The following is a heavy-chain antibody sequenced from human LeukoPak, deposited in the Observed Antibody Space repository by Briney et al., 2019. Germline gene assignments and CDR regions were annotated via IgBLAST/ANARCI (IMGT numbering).Heavy chain of an antibody. J-gene: IGHJ4*02. D-gene: IGHD3-22*01. Sequence: SGPTLVNPTQTLTLTCTFSGFSLSTSGVGVGWIRQPPGKALEWLALIYWNDDKRYSPSLKSRLTITKDTSKNQVVLTMINMDPVDTATYYCAHTRESADDSSGYCDYWGQGTLVTVSS. CDR1: GFSLSTSGVG. CDR2: IYWNDDK. V-gene: IGHV2-5*01. CDR3: AHTRESADDSSGYCDY.